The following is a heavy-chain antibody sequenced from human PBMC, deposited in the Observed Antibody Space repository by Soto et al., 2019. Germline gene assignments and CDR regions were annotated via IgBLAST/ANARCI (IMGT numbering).Heavy chain of an antibody. J-gene: IGHJ5*02. CDR1: GGSISSYY. CDR2: IYYSGST. CDR3: ARRGYYDSSGANWFDP. D-gene: IGHD3-22*01. V-gene: IGHV4-59*01. Sequence: PSETLSLTCTVSGGSISSYYWSWIRQPPGQGLEWIGYIYYSGSTNYNPSLKSRVTISVDTSKNQFSLKLSSVTAADPAVYYCARRGYYDSSGANWFDPWGQGSLVTAPQ.